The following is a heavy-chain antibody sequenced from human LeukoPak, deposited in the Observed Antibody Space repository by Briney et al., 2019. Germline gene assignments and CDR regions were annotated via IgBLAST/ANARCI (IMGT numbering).Heavy chain of an antibody. D-gene: IGHD3-10*01. V-gene: IGHV1-69*04. CDR1: GVTFSSYA. J-gene: IGHJ4*02. Sequence: SVKVSCKASGVTFSSYAISWVRQAPGQGLEWMGRIIPILGIANYAQKFQGRVTITADKSTSTAYMELSSLRSEDTAVYYCARRGFGSSTPRYFDYWGQGTLVTVSA. CDR3: ARRGFGSSTPRYFDY. CDR2: IIPILGIA.